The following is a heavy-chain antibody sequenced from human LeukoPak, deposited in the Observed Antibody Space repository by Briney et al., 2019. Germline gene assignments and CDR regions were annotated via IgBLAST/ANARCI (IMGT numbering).Heavy chain of an antibody. Sequence: GGSLRLSCSTSGFIFSSYPVHWVRQPPGKGLEYVSGITSNGDSTNYADSVKGRFTISRDNSKNTLSLHMSSLRAEDTAVYYCVKDQGEYSSSWYYFDNWGQGTLVTVSS. V-gene: IGHV3-64D*06. CDR2: ITSNGDST. CDR3: VKDQGEYSSSWYYFDN. J-gene: IGHJ4*02. CDR1: GFIFSSYP. D-gene: IGHD6-13*01.